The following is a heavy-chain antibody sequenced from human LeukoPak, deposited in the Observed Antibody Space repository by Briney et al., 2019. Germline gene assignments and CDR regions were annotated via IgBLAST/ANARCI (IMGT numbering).Heavy chain of an antibody. CDR2: ISSNGGST. V-gene: IGHV3-64*01. CDR1: GFTFSSYA. Sequence: TGGSLRLSCAASGFTFSSYAMHWVRQAPGKGLEYVSAISSNGGSTYYANSVKGRFTISRDNSKNTLYLQMGSLRAEDMAVYYCARDKGPAAAGTTLYYYYGMDVWGQGTTVTVSS. J-gene: IGHJ6*02. CDR3: ARDKGPAAAGTTLYYYYGMDV. D-gene: IGHD6-13*01.